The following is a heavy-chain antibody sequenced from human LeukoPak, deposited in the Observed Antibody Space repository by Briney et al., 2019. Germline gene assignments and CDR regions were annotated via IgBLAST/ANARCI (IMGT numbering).Heavy chain of an antibody. Sequence: ASVTVSCKASGYTFTGYYMHWVRQARGQGLEWMGLINPNSGGTNYAQKFQGRVTMTRDTSISTAFLELSRLRSDDTAVYYWARGLYCSSCYYYYYYYMDVWGKGTTVTVSS. J-gene: IGHJ6*03. CDR2: INPNSGGT. D-gene: IGHD2-2*01. CDR1: GYTFTGYY. CDR3: ARGLYCSSCYYYYYYYMDV. V-gene: IGHV1-2*02.